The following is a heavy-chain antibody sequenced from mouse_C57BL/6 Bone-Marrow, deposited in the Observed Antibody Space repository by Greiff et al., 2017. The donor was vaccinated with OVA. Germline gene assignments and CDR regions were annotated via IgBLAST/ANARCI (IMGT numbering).Heavy chain of an antibody. CDR2: IRSKSTNYAT. V-gene: IGHV10-1*01. CDR3: VRHDVYWYFDV. D-gene: IGHD2-3*01. CDR1: GFSFNTYA. Sequence: EVMLVESGGGLVQPKGSLKLSCAASGFSFNTYAMNWVRQAPGKGLEWVARIRSKSTNYATYYADSVKDRFTISRDDSESMLYLQMNNLKTEDTAMYYCVRHDVYWYFDVWGTGTTVTVSS. J-gene: IGHJ1*03.